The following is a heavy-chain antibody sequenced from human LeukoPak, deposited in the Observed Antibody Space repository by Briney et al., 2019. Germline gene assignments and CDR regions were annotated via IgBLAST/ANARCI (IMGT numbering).Heavy chain of an antibody. CDR2: ISSSGSSM. D-gene: IGHD6-19*01. Sequence: GGSLRLSCAASGFTFSDYYMSWIRQAPGKGLEWVSYISSSGSSMYYADSVKGRFTISRDNAKNSLYLQMNSLRAEDTAIYYCAGEHITVAGSFGYWGQGTLVTVSS. CDR3: AGEHITVAGSFGY. V-gene: IGHV3-11*01. CDR1: GFTFSDYY. J-gene: IGHJ4*02.